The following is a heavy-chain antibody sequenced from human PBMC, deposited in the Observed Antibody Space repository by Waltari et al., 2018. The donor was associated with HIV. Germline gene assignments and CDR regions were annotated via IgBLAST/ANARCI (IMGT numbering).Heavy chain of an antibody. CDR1: GCSLSTYY. Sequence: QVQLRESGPGLVKPSETLSLTCTVSGCSLSTYYWTWIRQPPGKGLEWIGYIYNSRSTDYNPSLKSRATISVETSKNQFSLKLSAVTTADTAVYYCARGIDAQRVAAPCLDIWGQGTMVTVSS. CDR2: IYNSRST. D-gene: IGHD6-25*01. V-gene: IGHV4-59*01. J-gene: IGHJ3*02. CDR3: ARGIDAQRVAAPCLDI.